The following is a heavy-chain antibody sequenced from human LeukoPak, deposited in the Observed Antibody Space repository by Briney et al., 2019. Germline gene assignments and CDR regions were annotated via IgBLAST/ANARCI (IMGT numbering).Heavy chain of an antibody. V-gene: IGHV3-30*02. CDR1: GFTFSSYG. Sequence: QSGGSLRLSCAASGFTFSSYGMHWVRQAPGKGLEWVAVIWYDGSNKYYADSVKGRFTISRDNSKNTLYLQMNSLRAEDTAVYYCAKEGRSTRVLNLQLGLDYWGQGTLVTVSS. CDR2: IWYDGSNK. J-gene: IGHJ4*02. CDR3: AKEGRSTRVLNLQLGLDY. D-gene: IGHD2-2*01.